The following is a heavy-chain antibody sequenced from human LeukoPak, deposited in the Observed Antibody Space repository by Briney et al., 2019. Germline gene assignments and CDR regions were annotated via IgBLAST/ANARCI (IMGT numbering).Heavy chain of an antibody. CDR2: INWNGRSI. D-gene: IGHD3-10*01. Sequence: GGSLRLSCAVPRFTFDEYGVSWVRQTAGKGLEWVSGINWNGRSIGYADSVKGRFTVSRDNAKSSLYLQMNSLRAEDTAVYYCASLWFGELGFIDYWGQGTLVTVSS. J-gene: IGHJ4*02. V-gene: IGHV3-20*04. CDR1: RFTFDEYG. CDR3: ASLWFGELGFIDY.